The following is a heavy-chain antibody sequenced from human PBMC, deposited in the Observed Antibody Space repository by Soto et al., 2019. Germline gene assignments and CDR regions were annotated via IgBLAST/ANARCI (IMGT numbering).Heavy chain of an antibody. J-gene: IGHJ4*02. CDR1: GFSLSTSGVG. CDR2: IYWDDDR. D-gene: IGHD2-15*01. Sequence: QITLKESGPTRVKPTQTLALTCNFSGFSLSTSGVGVGWIRQPPGKALECLGIIYWDDDRRYSPSLKNRLTITKDTSNNEVVLRMTNMDPDDTGTYYCARIRVGDCSGWDVGVFDYWGQGFLVTVSS. CDR3: ARIRVGDCSGWDVGVFDY. V-gene: IGHV2-5*02.